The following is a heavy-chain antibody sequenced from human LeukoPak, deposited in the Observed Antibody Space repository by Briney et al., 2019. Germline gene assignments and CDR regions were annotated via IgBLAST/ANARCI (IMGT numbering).Heavy chain of an antibody. CDR3: ARGAGRATSHYYYYGMDV. J-gene: IGHJ6*02. CDR2: IDPDRRTT. V-gene: IGHV1-46*01. Sequence: GASVKVSCKTSGYPFTGNYINWLRQAPGQGLEWLGLIDPDRRTTVYAQKFQGRVAMTGDMSTSTVYMELRSLRSEDTAVYYCARGAGRATSHYYYYGMDVWGQGTTVTVSS. CDR1: GYPFTGNY. D-gene: IGHD5-12*01.